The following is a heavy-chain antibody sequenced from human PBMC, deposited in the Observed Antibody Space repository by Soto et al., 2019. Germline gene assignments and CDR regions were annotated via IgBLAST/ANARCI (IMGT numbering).Heavy chain of an antibody. D-gene: IGHD3-22*01. CDR1: GFTFSSYE. CDR3: AKDPLSTYYYDSSGYWGDY. Sequence: PGGSLRLSCAASGFTFSSYEMNWVRQAPGKGLEWVSYISSSGSTIYYADSVKGRFTISRDNAKNSLYLQMNSLRAEDTAVYYCAKDPLSTYYYDSSGYWGDYWGQGTLVTVSS. J-gene: IGHJ4*02. V-gene: IGHV3-48*03. CDR2: ISSSGSTI.